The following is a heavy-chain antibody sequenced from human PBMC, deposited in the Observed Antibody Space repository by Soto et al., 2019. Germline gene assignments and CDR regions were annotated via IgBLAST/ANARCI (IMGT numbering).Heavy chain of an antibody. CDR1: GYSFTSYW. Sequence: XESLTISLKGSGYSFTSYWIGLVRQMPGKGLEWMGIIYPGDSDTRHSPSFQGQVTISADKSISTAYLQWSSLKASDTAMYYCARLGGSGSYYNSPYYYYYGMDVWGQGTTVTVSS. CDR3: ARLGGSGSYYNSPYYYYYGMDV. D-gene: IGHD3-10*01. V-gene: IGHV5-51*01. CDR2: IYPGDSDT. J-gene: IGHJ6*02.